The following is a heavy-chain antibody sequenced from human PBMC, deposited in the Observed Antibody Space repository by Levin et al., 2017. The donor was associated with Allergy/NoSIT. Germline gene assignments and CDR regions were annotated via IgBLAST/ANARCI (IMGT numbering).Heavy chain of an antibody. Sequence: PSETLSLTCTVSGGSISRTTYYWGWIRQPPGKALEWIGSIYYSGTTYYNPSLKSRVALSVDTSRNHFSLDLNSVTAADSAVYYCARNVCVAGSRDYLFGLEVWGQGTTVTVSS. D-gene: IGHD6-19*01. CDR1: GGSISRTTYY. CDR3: ARNVCVAGSRDYLFGLEV. J-gene: IGHJ6*02. CDR2: IYYSGTT. V-gene: IGHV4-39*02.